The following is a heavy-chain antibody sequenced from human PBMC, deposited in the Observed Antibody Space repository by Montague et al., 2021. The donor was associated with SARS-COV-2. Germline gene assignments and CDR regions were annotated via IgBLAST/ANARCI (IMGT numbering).Heavy chain of an antibody. J-gene: IGHJ5*02. V-gene: IGHV4-39*07. D-gene: IGHD3-22*01. CDR2: IYYSGST. CDR1: GGSISSSTYY. Sequence: SETLSLTCTVSGGSISSSTYYWGWIRQPPGKGLEWIASIYYSGSTYFNPSLKSRVSISIDTSKNQFSLKLISVTAADTAVYYCARRPYYYYSRGQFDPWGQGVLVTVSS. CDR3: ARRPYYYYSRGQFDP.